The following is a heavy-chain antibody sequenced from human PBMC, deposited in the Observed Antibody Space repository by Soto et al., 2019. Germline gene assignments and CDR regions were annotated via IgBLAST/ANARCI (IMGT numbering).Heavy chain of an antibody. J-gene: IGHJ4*02. V-gene: IGHV3-66*01. Sequence: EVQLVESGGGLVQPGGSLRLSCAASGFTVSSNYMSWVRQAPGKGLEWVSVIYSGGSTYYADSVKGRFTISRDNSKNTLYLQMNSLRAEDTAVYYCARFSAPWGDYSYSAHDYWGQGTLVTVSS. CDR1: GFTVSSNY. D-gene: IGHD4-17*01. CDR2: IYSGGST. CDR3: ARFSAPWGDYSYSAHDY.